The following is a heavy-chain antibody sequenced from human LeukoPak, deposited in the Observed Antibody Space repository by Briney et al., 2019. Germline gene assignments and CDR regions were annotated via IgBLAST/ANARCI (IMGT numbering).Heavy chain of an antibody. CDR2: FYYSGVT. CDR1: GDSINSYH. V-gene: IGHV4-4*08. CDR3: AREAKSYDFWSGYYYFDY. J-gene: IGHJ4*02. D-gene: IGHD3-3*01. Sequence: PSETLSLTCTISGDSINSYHWSWLRQPPGSKLEWIGYFYYSGVTNYNPSLKSRVTMSLDTSKKQFSLKLNSVTAADTAVYYWAREAKSYDFWSGYYYFDYWGQGTLVTVSS.